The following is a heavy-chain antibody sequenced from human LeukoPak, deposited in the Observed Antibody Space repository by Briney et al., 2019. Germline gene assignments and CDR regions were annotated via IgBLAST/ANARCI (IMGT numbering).Heavy chain of an antibody. Sequence: AGSLSLSCAASGFTVSNNYMSWLRQAPGKGLEWVSVIYSGGSTYYLDSVEGRFTISRDNSKNTLCLQMNSLRAEDTAVYYCARDSGNYFGAFDIWGQGTMVTVSS. J-gene: IGHJ3*02. D-gene: IGHD1-26*01. CDR2: IYSGGST. V-gene: IGHV3-53*01. CDR1: GFTVSNNY. CDR3: ARDSGNYFGAFDI.